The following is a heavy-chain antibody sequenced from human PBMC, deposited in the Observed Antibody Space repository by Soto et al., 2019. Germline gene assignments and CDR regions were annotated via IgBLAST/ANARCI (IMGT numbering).Heavy chain of an antibody. J-gene: IGHJ6*03. Sequence: ASVKVSCKASGYTFTSYDINWVRQATGQGLEWMGWMNPNSGNTGYAQKLQGRVTMTRNTSISTAYMELSSLRSEDTAVYYCARNQQQMVRRKWLYYYYYMDVWGKGTTVTVSS. V-gene: IGHV1-8*01. CDR1: GYTFTSYD. CDR3: ARNQQQMVRRKWLYYYYYMDV. D-gene: IGHD6-13*01. CDR2: MNPNSGNT.